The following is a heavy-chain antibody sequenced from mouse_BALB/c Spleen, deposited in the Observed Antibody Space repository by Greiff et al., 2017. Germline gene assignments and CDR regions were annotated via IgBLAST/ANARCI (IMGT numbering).Heavy chain of an antibody. D-gene: IGHD2-12*01. CDR1: GFSLTSYG. J-gene: IGHJ3*01. CDR2: IWAGGST. CDR3: ATDYEAY. Sequence: QVQLQQSGPGLVAPSQSLSITCTVSGFSLTSYGVHWVRQPPGKGLEWLGVIWAGGSTNYNSALMSRLSISKDNSKSQVFLKMNSLQTDDTAMYYCATDYEAYWGQGTLVTVSA. V-gene: IGHV2-9*02.